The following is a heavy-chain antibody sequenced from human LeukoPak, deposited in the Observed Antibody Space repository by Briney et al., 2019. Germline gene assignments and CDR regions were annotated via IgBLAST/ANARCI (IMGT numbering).Heavy chain of an antibody. CDR3: ARSKYSSLYYGMDV. Sequence: GGSLRLSCAASGFTFSIYSMSWVRQAPGRGLEWVAVISFDGDNKYYADSVKGRFTISRDNSKNMLYLQMNSLRAEDTALYYCARSKYSSLYYGMDVWGQGTTVTVSS. J-gene: IGHJ6*02. V-gene: IGHV3-30*03. CDR2: ISFDGDNK. CDR1: GFTFSIYS. D-gene: IGHD6-13*01.